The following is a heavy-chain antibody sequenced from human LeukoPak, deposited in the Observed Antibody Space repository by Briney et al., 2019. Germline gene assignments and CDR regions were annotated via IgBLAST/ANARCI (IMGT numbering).Heavy chain of an antibody. Sequence: SETLSLTCAVYGGSFSGYYWGWIRQPPGKGLEWIGSIYYSGSTYYNPSLKSRVTISVDTSKNQFSLKLSSVTAADTAVYYCARGVRDYGDYRFPYYYYHYYMDVWGKGTTVTVSS. V-gene: IGHV4-34*01. D-gene: IGHD4-17*01. CDR1: GGSFSGYY. CDR3: ARGVRDYGDYRFPYYYYHYYMDV. J-gene: IGHJ6*03. CDR2: IYYSGST.